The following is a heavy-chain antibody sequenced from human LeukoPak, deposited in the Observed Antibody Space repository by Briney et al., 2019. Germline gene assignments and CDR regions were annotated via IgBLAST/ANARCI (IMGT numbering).Heavy chain of an antibody. Sequence: GGSLRLSCAASGFTFSSYEMNWVRQAPGQGLEWVSYISSSGSTIYYADSVKGRFTISRDNAKNSLYLQMNSLRAEDTAVYYCARPGYSSSWYPLYWGQGTLVTVSS. D-gene: IGHD6-13*01. CDR2: ISSSGSTI. J-gene: IGHJ4*02. CDR1: GFTFSSYE. V-gene: IGHV3-48*03. CDR3: ARPGYSSSWYPLY.